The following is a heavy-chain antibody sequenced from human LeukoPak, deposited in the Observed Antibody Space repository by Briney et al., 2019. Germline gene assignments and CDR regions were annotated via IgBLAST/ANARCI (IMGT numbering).Heavy chain of an antibody. V-gene: IGHV3-30-3*01. CDR1: GFTFSSYA. Sequence: GRSLRLSCAASGFTFSSYAMHWVRQAPGKGLEWVAVISYDGSNKYYADSVKGRFTISRDNSKNTLYLQMNSLRAEDTAVYYCARDVPGRWFGEFFYYYYGMDVWGQGTTVTVSS. CDR3: ARDVPGRWFGEFFYYYYGMDV. D-gene: IGHD3-10*01. J-gene: IGHJ6*02. CDR2: ISYDGSNK.